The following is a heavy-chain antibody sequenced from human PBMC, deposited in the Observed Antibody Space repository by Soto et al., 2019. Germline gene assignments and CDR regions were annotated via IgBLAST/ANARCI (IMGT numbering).Heavy chain of an antibody. CDR2: ISSSSSYI. V-gene: IGHV3-21*01. Sequence: EVQLVESGGGLVKPGGSLRLSCAASGFTFSSYSMNWVRQAPGKGLEWVSSISSSSSYIYYADSVKGRFTFSRDNAKNSLYLQMNSLRAEDTAGYYCARGNTYGMDVWGQGTTVTVSS. J-gene: IGHJ6*02. CDR1: GFTFSSYS. CDR3: ARGNTYGMDV. D-gene: IGHD4-4*01.